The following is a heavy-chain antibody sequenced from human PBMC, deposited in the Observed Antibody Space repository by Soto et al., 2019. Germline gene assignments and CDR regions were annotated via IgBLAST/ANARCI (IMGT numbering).Heavy chain of an antibody. V-gene: IGHV1-24*01. J-gene: IGHJ4*02. D-gene: IGHD6-19*01. CDR1: GYTLTGLS. CDR2: FDPEDGET. Sequence: ASVKVSCKVSGYTLTGLSMHWVRQAPGKGLEWMGGFDPEDGETIYAQKFQGRVTMTEDTSTDTAYMELSSLRSEDTAVYYCATDLADSSSGWYGPCWGQGTLVTVSS. CDR3: ATDLADSSSGWYGPC.